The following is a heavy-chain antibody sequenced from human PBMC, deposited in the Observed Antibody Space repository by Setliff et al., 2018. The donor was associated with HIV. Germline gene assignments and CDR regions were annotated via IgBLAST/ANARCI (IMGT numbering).Heavy chain of an antibody. V-gene: IGHV4-59*08. CDR3: ARTGYAFDV. Sequence: SETLSLTCTVSGGSMNANHWSWIRQSPGKGPEWIAYIHVSGSTYFNPSLSSRFTISIDTSNNQFSLRLSSVTAADTAVYYGARTGYAFDVWGLGTMVTVSS. J-gene: IGHJ3*01. CDR2: IHVSGST. CDR1: GGSMNANH.